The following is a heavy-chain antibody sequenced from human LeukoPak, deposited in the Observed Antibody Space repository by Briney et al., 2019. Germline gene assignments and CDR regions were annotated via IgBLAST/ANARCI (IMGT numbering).Heavy chain of an antibody. D-gene: IGHD2-2*01. CDR2: IYTSGST. CDR1: GGSISSGSYY. V-gene: IGHV4-61*02. CDR3: AGTEDIVVPTCFDY. Sequence: SSQTLSLTCTVSGGSISSGSYYWSWIRQPAGKGLEWIGRIYTSGSTNYNPSLKSRVTISVGTSKNQFSLKLSSVTAADTAVYYCAGTEDIVVPTCFDYWGQGTLVTVSS. J-gene: IGHJ4*02.